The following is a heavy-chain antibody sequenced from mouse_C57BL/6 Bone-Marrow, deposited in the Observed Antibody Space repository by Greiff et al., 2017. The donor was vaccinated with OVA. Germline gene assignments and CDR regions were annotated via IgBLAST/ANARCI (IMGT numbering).Heavy chain of an antibody. J-gene: IGHJ4*01. CDR2: IYPGSGST. V-gene: IGHV1-55*01. CDR3: ARCRGSTMDY. CDR1: GYTFTSYW. D-gene: IGHD1-1*01. Sequence: VQLQQPGAELVKPGASVKMSCKASGYTFTSYWITWVKQRPGQGLEWIGDIYPGSGSTNYNAKFKSMGTLTVDTSSRTAYMQLSSLTSENSAVYYCARCRGSTMDYWGQGTSVTVSS.